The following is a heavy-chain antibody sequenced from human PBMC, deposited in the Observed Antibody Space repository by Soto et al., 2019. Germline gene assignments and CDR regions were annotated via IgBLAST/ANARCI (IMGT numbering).Heavy chain of an antibody. CDR3: ARGAYYYGSGSYRGLGAFDI. J-gene: IGHJ3*02. D-gene: IGHD3-10*01. Sequence: QLQLQESGSGLVKPSRTLSLTCAVSGGSISSGGYSWSWIRQPPGKGLEWIGYIYHSGSTYYNPSLKSRVTISVDRSKNQFSLKLSSVTAADTAVYYCARGAYYYGSGSYRGLGAFDIWGQGTMVTVSS. CDR2: IYHSGST. V-gene: IGHV4-30-2*01. CDR1: GGSISSGGYS.